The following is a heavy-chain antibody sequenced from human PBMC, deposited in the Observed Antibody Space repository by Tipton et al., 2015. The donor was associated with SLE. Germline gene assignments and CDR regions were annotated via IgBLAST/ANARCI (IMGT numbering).Heavy chain of an antibody. CDR1: GGSFSGYY. D-gene: IGHD6-19*01. J-gene: IGHJ4*02. V-gene: IGHV4-34*01. CDR3: ARGISSGWWNY. CDR2: INHSGST. Sequence: TLSLTCAVYGGSFSGYYGSWIRQPPGKGLEWIGEINHSGSTNYNLSLKSRVTISVDTSKNQFSLKLSSVTAADTAVYYCARGISSGWWNYWGQGNLVPVSS.